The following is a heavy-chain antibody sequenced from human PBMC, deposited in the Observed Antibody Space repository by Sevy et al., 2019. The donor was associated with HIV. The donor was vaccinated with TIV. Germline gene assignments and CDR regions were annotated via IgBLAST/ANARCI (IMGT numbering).Heavy chain of an antibody. J-gene: IGHJ5*02. V-gene: IGHV4-39*01. D-gene: IGHD2-2*01. CDR1: GGSISSSSYY. CDR2: IYYSGST. CDR3: ARRGVDIVVVPAVFGWFDP. Sequence: SETLSLTCTVSGGSISSSSYYWGWIRQPPGKGLEWIGSIYYSGSTYYNPSLKSRVTISVDTSKNQFSLKLSSVTAAETAVDYCARRGVDIVVVPAVFGWFDPWGQGTLVTVSS.